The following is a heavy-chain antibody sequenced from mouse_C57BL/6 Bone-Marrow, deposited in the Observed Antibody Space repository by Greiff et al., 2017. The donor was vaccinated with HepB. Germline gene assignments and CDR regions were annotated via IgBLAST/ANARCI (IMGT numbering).Heavy chain of an antibody. CDR3: ARGGYDGFAY. Sequence: QVQLKESGPGLVQPSQSLSITCTVSGFSLTSYGVHWVRQSPGKGLEWLGVIWRGGSTDYNAAFMSRLRITKDNSKSKVFFKMNSLQADDTAIYYCARGGYDGFAYGGQGTLVTVSA. D-gene: IGHD2-2*01. V-gene: IGHV2-5*01. CDR2: IWRGGST. CDR1: GFSLTSYG. J-gene: IGHJ3*01.